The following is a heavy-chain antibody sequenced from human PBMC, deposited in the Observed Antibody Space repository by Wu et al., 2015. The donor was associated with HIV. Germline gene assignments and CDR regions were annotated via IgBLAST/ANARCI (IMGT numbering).Heavy chain of an antibody. CDR1: GYTFTSYG. J-gene: IGHJ6*02. CDR3: AREGYDRRDYYYYYGMDV. Sequence: QVQLVQSGAEVKKPGASVKVSCKASGYTFTSYGISWVRQAPGQGLEWMGWISAYNGNTNYAQKLQGRVTMTTDTSTSTAYMELRSLRSDDTAVYYCAREGYDRRDYYYYYGMDVWGQGTTVTVSS. CDR2: ISAYNGNT. D-gene: IGHD3-22*01. V-gene: IGHV1-18*01.